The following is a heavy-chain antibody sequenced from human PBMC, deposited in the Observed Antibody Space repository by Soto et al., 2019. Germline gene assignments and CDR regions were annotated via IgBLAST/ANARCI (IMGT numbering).Heavy chain of an antibody. J-gene: IGHJ5*01. CDR2: TYYRSKWYT. Sequence: SQPLSLTCVISGDSVSSNLASWSWIRQSSSRGLEWLGRTYYRSKWYTDYAVSVKGRITINPDTSNNHLSLQLDSVTPDDTAVYYCARLIGDSWLDSWGQGTLVTVSS. D-gene: IGHD2-8*01. CDR3: ARLIGDSWLDS. CDR1: GDSVSSNLAS. V-gene: IGHV6-1*01.